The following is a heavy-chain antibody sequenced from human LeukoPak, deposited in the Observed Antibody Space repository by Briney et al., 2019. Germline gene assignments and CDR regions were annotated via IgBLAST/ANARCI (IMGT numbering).Heavy chain of an antibody. V-gene: IGHV3-30-3*01. Sequence: GGSLRLSCAASGFTFSSYAMHWVRQAPGKGLEWVAVISYDGSNKYYADSVKGRFTISRDNSKDTLYLQMNSLRAEDTAVYYCARDSPCSSTSCPLFYWGQGTLVTVSS. J-gene: IGHJ4*02. CDR3: ARDSPCSSTSCPLFY. CDR2: ISYDGSNK. D-gene: IGHD2-2*01. CDR1: GFTFSSYA.